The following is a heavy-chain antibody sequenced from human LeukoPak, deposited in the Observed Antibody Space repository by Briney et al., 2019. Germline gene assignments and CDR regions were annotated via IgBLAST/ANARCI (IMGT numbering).Heavy chain of an antibody. CDR3: AKDYCSSTTCYYNY. V-gene: IGHV3-48*04. D-gene: IGHD2-2*01. J-gene: IGHJ4*02. CDR1: GFTFSDFN. CDR2: ITTTSDAV. Sequence: GGSLRLSRAASGFTFSDFNMNWVRQAPGKGLEWISYITTTSDAVYYADSVKGRFTISRDNAKNSLFLQMNSLRAEDTALYYCAKDYCSSTTCYYNYWGQGTLVTVSS.